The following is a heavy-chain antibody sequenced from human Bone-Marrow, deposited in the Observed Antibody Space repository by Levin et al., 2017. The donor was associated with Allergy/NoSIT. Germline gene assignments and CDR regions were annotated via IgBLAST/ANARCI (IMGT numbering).Heavy chain of an antibody. CDR2: IKPDGSAK. Sequence: GGSLRLSCAASGFTFSSYWTSWVRQAPGKGLEWVANIKPDGSAKYYVDSVKGRFTISRDNAKNSLYLQMNTLRAEDTAVYYCATYNHVPGIQYYFDYWGQGTLVTVSS. CDR3: ATYNHVPGIQYYFDY. J-gene: IGHJ4*02. CDR1: GFTFSSYW. D-gene: IGHD3-10*01. V-gene: IGHV3-7*01.